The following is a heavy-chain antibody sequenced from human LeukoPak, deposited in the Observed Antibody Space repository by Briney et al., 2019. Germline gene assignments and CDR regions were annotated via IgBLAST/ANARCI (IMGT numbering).Heavy chain of an antibody. CDR2: IYYSGST. CDR1: GGSISSYY. J-gene: IGHJ3*02. Sequence: SETLPLTCTVSGGSISSYYWSWIRQPPGKGLEWIGYIYYSGSTNYKSSLKSRVTISVDTSKNQFSLKLSSVTAADTAVYYCARGLVGASFRPGAIIWGQGTMVTVSS. CDR3: ARGLVGASFRPGAII. V-gene: IGHV4-59*01. D-gene: IGHD1-26*01.